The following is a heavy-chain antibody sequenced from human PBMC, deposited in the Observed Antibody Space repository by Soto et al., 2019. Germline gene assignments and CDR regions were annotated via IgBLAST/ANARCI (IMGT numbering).Heavy chain of an antibody. D-gene: IGHD1-26*01. J-gene: IGHJ3*02. CDR3: ARVRGSFSPRAFDI. V-gene: IGHV1-69*13. Sequence: AASVKVSCKASGGTFSSYAISWVRQAPGQGLEWMGGIIPIFGTANYAQKFQGRVTITADESTSTAYMELSSLRSEDTAVYYCARVRGSFSPRAFDIWGQGTMVTVSS. CDR2: IIPIFGTA. CDR1: GGTFSSYA.